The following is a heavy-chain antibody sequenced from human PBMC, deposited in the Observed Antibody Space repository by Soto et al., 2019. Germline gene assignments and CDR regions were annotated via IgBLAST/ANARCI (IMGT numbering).Heavy chain of an antibody. V-gene: IGHV3-23*01. D-gene: IGHD1-1*01. Sequence: EVQLLESGGGSVQPGGSLGPSFAAPGLTFTIYAMLWVGRPPGRGLEWVSSISGSGGTAYYADSVKGRFSISRDSLVNTLYLQMNSLRAEDTAVYYCAKGRGQNWNFDYWGQGTLVTVSP. CDR3: AKGRGQNWNFDY. J-gene: IGHJ4*02. CDR1: GLTFTIYA. CDR2: ISGSGGTA.